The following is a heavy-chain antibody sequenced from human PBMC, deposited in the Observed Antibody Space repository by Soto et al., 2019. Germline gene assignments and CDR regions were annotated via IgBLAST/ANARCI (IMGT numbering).Heavy chain of an antibody. V-gene: IGHV4-30-4*01. CDR1: GGSISSGDYY. CDR2: IYYSGST. D-gene: IGHD6-6*01. J-gene: IGHJ5*02. Sequence: QVQLQESGPGLVKPSQTLSLTCTVSGGSISSGDYYWSWIRQPPGKGLEWIGYIYYSGSTYYNPSLRSRVXXXVXXSKNQFSLKLSSVTAADTAVYYCARERPDGARLDPWGQGTLVTASS. CDR3: ARERPDGARLDP.